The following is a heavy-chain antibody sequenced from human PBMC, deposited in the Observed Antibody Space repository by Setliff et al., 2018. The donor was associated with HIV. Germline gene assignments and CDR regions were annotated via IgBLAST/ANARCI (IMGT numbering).Heavy chain of an antibody. J-gene: IGHJ6*04. Sequence: SETLSLTCTVSGDSISGHYWSWIRQPAVKGLEWIGRIYPSGSTNYNPSLDSRVTMSVDTSKNQFSLKLSSVTAADTAAYYCARDVGEQLDVWGKGTTVTVSS. CDR2: IYPSGST. CDR3: ARDVGEQLDV. V-gene: IGHV4-4*07. CDR1: GDSISGHY.